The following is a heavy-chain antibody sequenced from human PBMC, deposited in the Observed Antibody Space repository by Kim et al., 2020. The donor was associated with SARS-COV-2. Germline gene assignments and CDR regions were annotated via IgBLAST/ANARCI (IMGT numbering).Heavy chain of an antibody. CDR1: GFTFSSYG. CDR3: ARELYYYDSSGAGAFDI. Sequence: GGSLRLSCAASGFTFSSYGMHWVRQAPGKGLEWVAVIWYDGSNKYYADSVKGRFTISRDNSKNTLYLQMNSLRAEDTAVYYCARELYYYDSSGAGAFDIWGQGTMVTVSS. CDR2: IWYDGSNK. V-gene: IGHV3-33*01. D-gene: IGHD3-22*01. J-gene: IGHJ3*02.